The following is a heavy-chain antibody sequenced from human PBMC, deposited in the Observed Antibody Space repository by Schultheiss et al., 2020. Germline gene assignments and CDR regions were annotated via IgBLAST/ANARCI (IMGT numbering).Heavy chain of an antibody. CDR2: INHSGST. V-gene: IGHV4-34*01. J-gene: IGHJ4*02. Sequence: SETLSLTCAVYGGSVSDYFWSWIRQSPGKGLEWIGEINHSGSTNYNPSLKSRVIISLDTPTNQFSLKLSSVTAADTAVYYCARLMKGGMYYFDYWGQGTLVTVSS. CDR3: ARLMKGGMYYFDY. D-gene: IGHD3-16*01. CDR1: GGSVSDYF.